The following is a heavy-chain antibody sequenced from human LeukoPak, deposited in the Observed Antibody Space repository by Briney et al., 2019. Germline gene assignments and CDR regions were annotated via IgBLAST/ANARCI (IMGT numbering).Heavy chain of an antibody. D-gene: IGHD5-18*01. Sequence: NTSETLSLTCTVSGYSISSGHYWGWIRHPPGKGLEWIGNIYHSGSTYYNPSLKSRVTISVDTSKNQFSLKLSSVTAADTAVYYCANTASTAMVIVFDYWGQGTLVTVSS. CDR1: GYSISSGHY. J-gene: IGHJ4*02. V-gene: IGHV4-38-2*02. CDR3: ANTASTAMVIVFDY. CDR2: IYHSGST.